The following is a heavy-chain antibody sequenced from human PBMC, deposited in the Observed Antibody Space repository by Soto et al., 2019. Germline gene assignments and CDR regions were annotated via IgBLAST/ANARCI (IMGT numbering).Heavy chain of an antibody. CDR1: GFTFSSYW. V-gene: IGHV3-7*03. D-gene: IGHD3-22*01. CDR3: ARDLVVLTNCFHP. J-gene: IGHJ5*02. Sequence: RGSLRLSCAASGFTFSSYWMRWVRQSPGKGLEWVANIKQDGSEKYYVDSVKGRFTISRDNAKNSLYLQMNSLRAEDTAVYYCARDLVVLTNCFHPWGQTTLVTGSS. CDR2: IKQDGSEK.